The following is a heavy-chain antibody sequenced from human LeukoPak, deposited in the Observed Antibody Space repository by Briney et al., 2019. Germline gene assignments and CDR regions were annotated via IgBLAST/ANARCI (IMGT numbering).Heavy chain of an antibody. J-gene: IGHJ6*04. CDR3: AELGITMIGGV. V-gene: IGHV3-11*04. CDR1: GISFSDSY. Sequence: GGSLRLSCVVSGISFSDSYRTWIRQTPGKGLEWLAYISGSGSDICYADSVKGRFTISRDNAKNSVYLQMNSLRAEDTAVYYCAELGITMIGGVWGKGTTVTISS. CDR2: ISGSGSDI. D-gene: IGHD3-10*02.